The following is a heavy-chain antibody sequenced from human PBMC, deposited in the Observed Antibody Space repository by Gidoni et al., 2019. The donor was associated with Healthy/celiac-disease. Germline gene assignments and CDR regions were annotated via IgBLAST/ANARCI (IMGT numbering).Heavy chain of an antibody. CDR1: GGSFSGYY. D-gene: IGHD5-18*01. J-gene: IGHJ4*02. CDR3: ARGLEWGGPTGVDTAMA. V-gene: IGHV4-34*01. CDR2: INHSGST. Sequence: QVQLQQWGAGLLKPSETLSLTCAVYGGSFSGYYWSWIRQPPGKGLEWIGEINHSGSTNYNPSLKSRVTISVDTSKNQFSLKLSSVTAADTAVYYCARGLEWGGPTGVDTAMAGGQGTLVTVSS.